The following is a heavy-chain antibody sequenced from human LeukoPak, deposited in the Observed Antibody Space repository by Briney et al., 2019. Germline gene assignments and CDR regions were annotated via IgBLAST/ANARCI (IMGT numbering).Heavy chain of an antibody. CDR2: IYYSGST. CDR1: GGSISSGDYY. Sequence: SETLSLTCTVSGGSISSGDYYWSWIRQPPGKGLEWFGYIYYSGSTYYNPSLKSRVTISVDTSKNQFSLKLSSVTAADTAVYYCARVRNYAYNWFDPWGQGTLVTVSS. V-gene: IGHV4-30-4*01. CDR3: ARVRNYAYNWFDP. D-gene: IGHD1-7*01. J-gene: IGHJ5*02.